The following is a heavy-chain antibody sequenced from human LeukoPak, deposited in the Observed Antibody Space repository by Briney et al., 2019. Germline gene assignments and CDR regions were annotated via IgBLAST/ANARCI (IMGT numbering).Heavy chain of an antibody. CDR2: MKEDGSEK. V-gene: IGHV3-7*01. Sequence: PGGSLRLSCAASGFSFSGYSMSWFRQAPGKGLEWVANMKEDGSEKHYVDSVKGRFTISRDNAKSSLFLHMNSLRAEDTAVYYCARDHGSMVRGVIGRSSDYYYHYYMDVWGKGTTVTVSS. J-gene: IGHJ6*03. D-gene: IGHD3-10*01. CDR3: ARDHGSMVRGVIGRSSDYYYHYYMDV. CDR1: GFSFSGYS.